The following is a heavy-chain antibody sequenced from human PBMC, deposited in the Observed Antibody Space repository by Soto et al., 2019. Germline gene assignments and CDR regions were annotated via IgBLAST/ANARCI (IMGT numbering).Heavy chain of an antibody. V-gene: IGHV1-69*06. CDR2: IIPIFGTA. Sequence: QVQLVQSGAEVKKPRSSVKVSCKASGGTFSSYAISWVRQAPGQGLEWMGGIIPIFGTANYAQKFQGRVTITADKSTSTAYMELSSLRSEDTAVYYCAQKEGGRAGGSYADWGQGTLVTVSS. CDR3: AQKEGGRAGGSYAD. CDR1: GGTFSSYA. D-gene: IGHD1-26*01. J-gene: IGHJ4*02.